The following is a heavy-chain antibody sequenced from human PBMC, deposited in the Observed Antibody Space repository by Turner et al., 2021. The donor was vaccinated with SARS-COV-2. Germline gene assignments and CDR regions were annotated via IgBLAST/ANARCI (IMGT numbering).Heavy chain of an antibody. CDR2: RRPDGSDQ. V-gene: IGHV3-7*01. CDR3: ARHGDYCFAH. Sequence: EVQLVESGGAFVQPGGSLRLSCAASGFTFSTYWMAWVRHAPGKGLEWVAHRRPDGSDQYYVGSVKGRFTTSRDNVENSLFLQMNSLRAEDTAVYYCARHGDYCFAHWGQGTLVTVSS. D-gene: IGHD4-17*01. CDR1: GFTFSTYW. J-gene: IGHJ4*02.